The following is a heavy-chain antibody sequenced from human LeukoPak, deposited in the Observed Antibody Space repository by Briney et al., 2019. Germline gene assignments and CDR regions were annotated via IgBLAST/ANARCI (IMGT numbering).Heavy chain of an antibody. Sequence: ASVKVSCKASGYTFPSYDIILLRLDPAHALEWIGWMNPNSGKTGHAQQFQGRVTMTRDTSISTAYMELSRLRSDDTAVYYCAKGMGYAAGSSYSYYYDMDVWGKGTTVTISS. CDR3: AKGMGYAAGSSYSYYYDMDV. V-gene: IGHV1-8*01. J-gene: IGHJ6*03. CDR1: GYTFPSYD. CDR2: MNPNSGKT. D-gene: IGHD3-10*01.